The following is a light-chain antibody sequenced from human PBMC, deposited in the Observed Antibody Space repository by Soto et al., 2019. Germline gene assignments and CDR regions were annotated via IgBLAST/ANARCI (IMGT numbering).Light chain of an antibody. Sequence: DIVMTQSPLSLPVTPGETASISCRSSQSLLHSNGYNYLDWYLQNPGQSPQLLIYFGSNRACGVPYRFSGSGSGTDFTLTISSVEAEDVAAYYCQQAFQTPYTFGQGTKLEIK. J-gene: IGKJ2*01. CDR2: FGS. CDR3: QQAFQTPYT. V-gene: IGKV2-28*01. CDR1: QSLLHSNGYNY.